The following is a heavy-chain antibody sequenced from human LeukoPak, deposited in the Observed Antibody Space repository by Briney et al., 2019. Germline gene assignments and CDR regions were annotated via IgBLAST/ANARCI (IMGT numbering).Heavy chain of an antibody. CDR1: GFTFSSYS. CDR3: ARVGYDSSGYYYIFDY. J-gene: IGHJ4*02. Sequence: GGSLRLSCAASGFTFSSYSMNWVRQAPGKGLEWVSYISSSSSTIYYADSVKGRFTISRDNAKNSLYLQMNSLRAEDTAVYYCARVGYDSSGYYYIFDYWGQGTLVTVSS. D-gene: IGHD3-22*01. CDR2: ISSSSSTI. V-gene: IGHV3-48*01.